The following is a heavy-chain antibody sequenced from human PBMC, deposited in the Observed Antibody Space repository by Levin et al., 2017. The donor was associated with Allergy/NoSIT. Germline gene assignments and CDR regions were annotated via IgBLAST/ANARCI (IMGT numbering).Heavy chain of an antibody. D-gene: IGHD6-19*01. CDR2: ISWNSGSI. CDR1: GFTFDDYA. CDR3: AKAGSGPYYYYYGMDV. Sequence: PGGSLRLSCAASGFTFDDYAMHWVRQAPGKGLEWVSGISWNSGSIGYADSVKGRFTISRDNAKNSLYLQMNSLRAEDTALYYCAKAGSGPYYYYYGMDVWGQGTTVTVSS. J-gene: IGHJ6*02. V-gene: IGHV3-9*01.